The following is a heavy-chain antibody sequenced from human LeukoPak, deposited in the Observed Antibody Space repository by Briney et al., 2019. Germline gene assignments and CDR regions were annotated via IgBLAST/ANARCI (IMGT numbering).Heavy chain of an antibody. CDR2: IYYSGST. J-gene: IGHJ5*02. Sequence: SETLSLTCTVSGGSVSSGSYYWSWIRQPPGKGLEWIGYIYYSGSTNYNPSLKSRVTISVDTSKNQFSLKLSSVTAADTAVYYCASLRSYYDSSGYYISWGQGTLVTVSS. CDR3: ASLRSYYDSSGYYIS. V-gene: IGHV4-61*01. D-gene: IGHD3-22*01. CDR1: GGSVSSGSYY.